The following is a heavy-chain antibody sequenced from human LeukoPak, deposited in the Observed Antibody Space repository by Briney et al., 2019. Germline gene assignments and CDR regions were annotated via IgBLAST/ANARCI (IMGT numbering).Heavy chain of an antibody. D-gene: IGHD1-26*01. Sequence: GASVKVSCKASGYTFTSYDINWVRQATGQGLEWMGWMNPNSGNTGYAQKFQGRVTMTRNTSISTAYMELSSLRSADAAADYCARVSHLGGDYYYCCMDVWGKGTTVTVSS. CDR1: GYTFTSYD. V-gene: IGHV1-8*01. J-gene: IGHJ6*03. CDR3: ARVSHLGGDYYYCCMDV. CDR2: MNPNSGNT.